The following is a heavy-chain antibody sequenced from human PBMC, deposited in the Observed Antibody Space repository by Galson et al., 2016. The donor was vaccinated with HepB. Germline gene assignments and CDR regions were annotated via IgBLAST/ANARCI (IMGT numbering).Heavy chain of an antibody. D-gene: IGHD3-3*01. Sequence: ETLSLTCTVSGGSISSYYWSWIRQPPGKGLEWIGYIFYSGSTNYNPSLKSRVTISLDTSKNQFSLKLSSVTAADTAVYYCARTEWLANSFDYWGQGTLVTVSS. CDR2: IFYSGST. J-gene: IGHJ4*02. V-gene: IGHV4-59*01. CDR3: ARTEWLANSFDY. CDR1: GGSISSYY.